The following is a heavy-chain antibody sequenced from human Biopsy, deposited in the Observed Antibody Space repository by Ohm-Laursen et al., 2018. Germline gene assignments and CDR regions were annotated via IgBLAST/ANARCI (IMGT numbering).Heavy chain of an antibody. CDR2: TYKGGNT. CDR1: GASITSYH. V-gene: IGHV4-4*07. CDR3: ARDLPSSYYYAMDV. Sequence: GTLSLTCTVSGASITSYHWSWIRQPAGKGLEWIGHTYKGGNTNHNPSLKSRVSMSVDTSKNQLSLTLRSVTAADTAVYYCARDLPSSYYYAMDVWGQGTTVTISS. J-gene: IGHJ6*02.